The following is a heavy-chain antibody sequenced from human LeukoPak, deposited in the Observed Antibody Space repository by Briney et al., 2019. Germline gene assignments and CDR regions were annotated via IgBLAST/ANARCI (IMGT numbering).Heavy chain of an antibody. CDR3: AGGRQYYYYYGMDV. CDR2: INHSGST. V-gene: IGHV4-34*01. Sequence: SETLSLTCAVYGGSFSGYYWSWIRQPPGEGLEWIGEINHSGSTNYNPSLKSRATISVDTSKNQFSLKVSSVTAADTAVYYCAGGRQYYYYYGMDVWGQGTTVTVSS. J-gene: IGHJ6*02. CDR1: GGSFSGYY.